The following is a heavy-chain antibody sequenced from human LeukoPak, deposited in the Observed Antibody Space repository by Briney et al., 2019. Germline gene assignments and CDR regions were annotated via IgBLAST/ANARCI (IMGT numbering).Heavy chain of an antibody. CDR2: ISSSSSYI. V-gene: IGHV3-21*01. CDR1: GFTFSSYS. J-gene: IGHJ4*02. CDR3: AREVPNLVAVPNDY. D-gene: IGHD6-19*01. Sequence: GGSLRLSCAASGFTFSSYSMNWVRQAPGKGLEWVSSISSSSSYIYYADSVKGRFTISRDNAKNSLYLQMNSLRAEDAAVHYCAREVPNLVAVPNDYWGQGTLVTVSS.